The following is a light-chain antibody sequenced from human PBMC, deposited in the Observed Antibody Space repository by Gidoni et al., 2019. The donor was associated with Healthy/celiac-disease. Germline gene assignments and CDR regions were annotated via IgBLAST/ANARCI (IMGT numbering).Light chain of an antibody. CDR2: EVS. V-gene: IGLV2-8*01. CDR3: SSYAGSNNLI. CDR1: SSDVGGYNY. J-gene: IGLJ1*01. Sequence: QSALTQPPSASGSPGQSFTLSCTGTSSDVGGYNYVSWYQQHPGKAPKLMIYEVSKRPSGVPDRFSGSKSGNTASLTVSGLQAEDEADYYCSSYAGSNNLIFGTGTKVTVL.